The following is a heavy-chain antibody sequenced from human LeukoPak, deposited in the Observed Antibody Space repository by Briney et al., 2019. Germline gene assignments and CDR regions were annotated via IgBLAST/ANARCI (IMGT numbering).Heavy chain of an antibody. CDR1: GFTFRGFL. CDR3: ATRGGKRYMDV. J-gene: IGHJ6*03. D-gene: IGHD3-16*01. Sequence: GGSLRLSCEASGFTFRGFLMHWVRQAPGRGLEWVSSIIADGETTYYAAPVKGRFTISRDNSKNTLTLQMNSLSADDTAVYFCATRGGKRYMDVWGKGTTVIVSS. CDR2: IIADGETT. V-gene: IGHV3-23*01.